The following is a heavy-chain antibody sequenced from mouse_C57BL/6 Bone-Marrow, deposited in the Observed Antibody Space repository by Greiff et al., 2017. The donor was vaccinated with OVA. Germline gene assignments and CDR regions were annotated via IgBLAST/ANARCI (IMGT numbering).Heavy chain of an antibody. J-gene: IGHJ4*01. D-gene: IGHD2-5*01. CDR3: ARWGSNYRVYYYAMDY. CDR2: IYPGGGYT. Sequence: QVQLKESGAELVRPGTSVKMSCKASGYTFTNYWIGWAKQRPGHGLEWIGDIYPGGGYTNYNEKFKGKATLTADKSSRTAYMQFSSLTSEDSAIYYCARWGSNYRVYYYAMDYWGQGTSVTVSS. V-gene: IGHV1-63*01. CDR1: GYTFTNYW.